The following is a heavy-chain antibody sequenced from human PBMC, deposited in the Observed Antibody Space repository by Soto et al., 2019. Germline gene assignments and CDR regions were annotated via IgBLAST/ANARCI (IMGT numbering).Heavy chain of an antibody. CDR2: MSYTGST. J-gene: IGHJ4*02. Sequence: QVQLQESGPGLVRPSEHLSLTCTVSGGSGSSGHYYWSGSRQPPVKVLEGIGYMSYTGSTNYNPSVKRVVTISSETSENQLALKITSVAAGDTAVYYCARSGAGSGWLGGQETLVTVS. V-gene: IGHV4-61*01. CDR1: GGSGSSGHYY. CDR3: ARSGAGSGWL. D-gene: IGHD6-19*01.